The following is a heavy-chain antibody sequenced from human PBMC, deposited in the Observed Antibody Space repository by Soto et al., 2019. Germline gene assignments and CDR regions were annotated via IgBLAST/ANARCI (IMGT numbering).Heavy chain of an antibody. J-gene: IGHJ4*02. CDR1: GFTFRGHA. D-gene: IGHD2-21*01. CDR2: ISGSGDST. CDR3: GKAYGASHSPFDC. Sequence: EEQLLGSGGGLAQPGGSLRLSCAASGFTFRGHAKSWVRQAPGKGPEWVSGISGSGDSTYHAKSVKGRFIISRDNSKNTLYLEINSLRAEDTAVYYYGKAYGASHSPFDCWGQGTLVAVSS. V-gene: IGHV3-23*01.